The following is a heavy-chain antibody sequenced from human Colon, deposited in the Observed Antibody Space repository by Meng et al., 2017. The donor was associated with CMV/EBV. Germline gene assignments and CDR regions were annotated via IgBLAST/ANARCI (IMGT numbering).Heavy chain of an antibody. D-gene: IGHD2-21*01. Sequence: GGSLRLSCAASGFNFNSYGMHWVRQAPGKGLQWVAFIRFDGKDQYYSDSVKGRFTISRDNAMSTLYLQMDGLRPDDTAVYYCAKREAIASLDYWGQGTLVTVSS. V-gene: IGHV3-30*02. CDR2: IRFDGKDQ. CDR1: GFNFNSYG. CDR3: AKREAIASLDY. J-gene: IGHJ4*02.